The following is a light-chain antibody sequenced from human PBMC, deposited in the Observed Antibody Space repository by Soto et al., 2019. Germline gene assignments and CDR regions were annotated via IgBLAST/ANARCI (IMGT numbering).Light chain of an antibody. Sequence: QSVLIQPPSASGSPGQSVTISCTGTSSDIGDWNYVSWYQQHPGKAPKLMIYDVSKRPSGVPDRFSGSKSGNTASLTVSGLQAEDEADYYCSSYAGSNNYVFGTGTKLTVL. CDR3: SSYAGSNNYV. CDR1: SSDIGDWNY. V-gene: IGLV2-8*01. J-gene: IGLJ1*01. CDR2: DVS.